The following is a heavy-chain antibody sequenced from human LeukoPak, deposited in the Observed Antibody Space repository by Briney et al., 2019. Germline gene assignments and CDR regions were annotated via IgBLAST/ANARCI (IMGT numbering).Heavy chain of an antibody. CDR3: AREATWGEWYFDH. CDR1: EITFSRHG. CDR2: IADDGGVK. J-gene: IGHJ4*02. D-gene: IGHD3-3*01. V-gene: IGHV3-30*03. Sequence: GGSLRLSCVASEITFSRHGMDWVRQAPGKGLEWVAVIADDGGVKQYADSVKGRLTVSRDNSKSTLYLQMNGLSVEDTAIYYCAREATWGEWYFDHWGQGTPVTVSS.